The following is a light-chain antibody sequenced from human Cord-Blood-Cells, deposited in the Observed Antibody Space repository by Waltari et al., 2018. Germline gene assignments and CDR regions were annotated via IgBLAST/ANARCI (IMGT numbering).Light chain of an antibody. Sequence: DIQMTQSPSSLSASVGDRVTITCRASQSISSSLNWYQQKPGKAPKLLIYAASSLQSGGPSRFSGSGSGTDFTLTISSLQPEDFATYYWQQSYSTPLTFGGGTKVEIK. V-gene: IGKV1-39*01. CDR2: AAS. CDR3: QQSYSTPLT. CDR1: QSISSS. J-gene: IGKJ4*01.